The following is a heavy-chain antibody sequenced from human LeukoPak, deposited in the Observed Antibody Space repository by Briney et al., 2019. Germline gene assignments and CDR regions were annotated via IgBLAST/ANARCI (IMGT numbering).Heavy chain of an antibody. CDR3: ARSSTNMVLYYFDF. Sequence: GGSLRLSCAASGFTFKDYAMSWVRQAPGTGLEWVSSMTGSSGSTYYADSVKGRFTISRDNSKNILFLQMNSLRADDTAIYHCARSSTNMVLYYFDFWGQGTLVPVSS. V-gene: IGHV3-23*01. CDR1: GFTFKDYA. CDR2: MTGSSGST. D-gene: IGHD3-10*01. J-gene: IGHJ4*02.